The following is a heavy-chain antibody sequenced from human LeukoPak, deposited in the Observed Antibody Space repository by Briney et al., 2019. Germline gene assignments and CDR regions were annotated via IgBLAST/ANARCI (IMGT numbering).Heavy chain of an antibody. Sequence: GGSLRLSCAASGFTFSKSAMSWVRQAPGKGLEWVSGISGSGGSTYYADSVKGRFTISRDNSKNTLNLQMNSLRAEDTAVYYCAKDIRVYIVVAGTDWGQGTLVTVSS. CDR1: GFTFSKSA. J-gene: IGHJ4*02. D-gene: IGHD6-19*01. CDR3: AKDIRVYIVVAGTD. V-gene: IGHV3-23*01. CDR2: ISGSGGST.